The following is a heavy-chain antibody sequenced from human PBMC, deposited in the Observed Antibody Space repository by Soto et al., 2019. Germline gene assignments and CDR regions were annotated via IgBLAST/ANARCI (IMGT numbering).Heavy chain of an antibody. J-gene: IGHJ3*02. CDR1: GGTFSSYA. CDR3: ARDLTAAGTAFDI. V-gene: IGHV1-69*13. CDR2: IIPIFGTA. D-gene: IGHD6-13*01. Sequence: ASVKVSCKASGGTFSSYAISWVRQAPGQGLEWMGGIIPIFGTANYAQKFQGRVTITADESTSTAYMELSSLRSEDTAVYYCARDLTAAGTAFDIWGQGTMVTVSS.